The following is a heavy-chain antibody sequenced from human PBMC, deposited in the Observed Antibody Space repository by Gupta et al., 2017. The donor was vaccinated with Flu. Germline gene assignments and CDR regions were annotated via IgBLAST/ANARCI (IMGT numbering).Heavy chain of an antibody. CDR1: GFTFSSSY. CDR3: ATVTSGC. Sequence: EMQLVESGGDLVQPGGSLRLSCAASGFTFSSSYLQWVRQAPGKGLVWVSRINPDGSSTTYAESVKGRFTISRDNAKNTLYLQMNSLGDDDTAVYYCATVTSGCWGQGTLSPSP. CDR2: INPDGSST. J-gene: IGHJ4*02. D-gene: IGHD4-17*01. V-gene: IGHV3-74*03.